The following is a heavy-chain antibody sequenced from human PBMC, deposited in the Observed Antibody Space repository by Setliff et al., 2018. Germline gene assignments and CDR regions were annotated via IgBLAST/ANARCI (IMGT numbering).Heavy chain of an antibody. V-gene: IGHV4-34*11. CDR3: AGVYGENDLPDI. Sequence: SETLSLTCSVYGESFSNNYWSWIRQTPGKGLEWTGSIYYRGSTFIYPSLRSRVTISADTSKNQFSLKLTSVTAADTAMYYCAGVYGENDLPDIWGQGTMVTVSS. J-gene: IGHJ3*02. D-gene: IGHD4-17*01. CDR1: GESFSNNY. CDR2: IYYRGST.